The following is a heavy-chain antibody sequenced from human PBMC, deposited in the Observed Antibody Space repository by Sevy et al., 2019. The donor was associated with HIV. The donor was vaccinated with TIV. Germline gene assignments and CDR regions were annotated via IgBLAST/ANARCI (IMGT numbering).Heavy chain of an antibody. CDR1: GFTVSGDY. V-gene: IGHV3-53*01. CDR3: ARRGAMDV. D-gene: IGHD5-12*01. Sequence: EGSLRLSCVASGFTVSGDYMNWIRQAPGKGLEWVSVISNDGYKYYADSVAGRFTASRDISQNIVYLQMHNLRVEDTAVYYCARRGAMDVWGQGTTVTVSS. CDR2: ISNDGYK. J-gene: IGHJ6*02.